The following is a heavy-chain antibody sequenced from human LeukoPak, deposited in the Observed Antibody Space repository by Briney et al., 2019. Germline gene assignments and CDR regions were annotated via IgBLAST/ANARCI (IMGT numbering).Heavy chain of an antibody. Sequence: GGSLRLSCEVSGFIFRNYGMHWVRQAPGKGLEGVALIWYDGRTKFHADSVRGRFTISRDNSANTLYLQMSSLRVEDTAVYYCAREWGRIAVAGGPGYWGQGALVTVSS. CDR3: AREWGRIAVAGGPGY. J-gene: IGHJ4*02. CDR2: IWYDGRTK. D-gene: IGHD6-19*01. V-gene: IGHV3-33*01. CDR1: GFIFRNYG.